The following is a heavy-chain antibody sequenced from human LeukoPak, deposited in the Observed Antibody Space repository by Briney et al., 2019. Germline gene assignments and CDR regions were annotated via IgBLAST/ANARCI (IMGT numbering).Heavy chain of an antibody. J-gene: IGHJ5*02. CDR1: GTTISAFY. Sequence: SETLSLTCTVSGTTISAFYWAWIRQSPGKGLEWIGYIYTGWTTNYNPSLYSRVTISVETSKNQLFLKLRSVTAADTAVYFCARQFNDNGDYLGWFDPWGQGTLVTVSP. V-gene: IGHV4-4*09. CDR3: ARQFNDNGDYLGWFDP. D-gene: IGHD4-17*01. CDR2: IYTGWTT.